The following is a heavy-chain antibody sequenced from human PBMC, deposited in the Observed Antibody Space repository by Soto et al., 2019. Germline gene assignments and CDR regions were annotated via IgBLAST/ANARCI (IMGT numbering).Heavy chain of an antibody. Sequence: SETLSLTCAVSGGSISSGGYSWSWIRQPPGKGLEWIGYIYHSGSTNYNPSLKSRVTISIDTSRNQFSLSLSSVTAADTAVYFCVRYSPPKKTYDSNPGWFDPWGQGTLVTVSS. J-gene: IGHJ5*02. V-gene: IGHV4-30-2*02. CDR2: IYHSGST. CDR1: GGSISSGGYS. D-gene: IGHD3-22*01. CDR3: VRYSPPKKTYDSNPGWFDP.